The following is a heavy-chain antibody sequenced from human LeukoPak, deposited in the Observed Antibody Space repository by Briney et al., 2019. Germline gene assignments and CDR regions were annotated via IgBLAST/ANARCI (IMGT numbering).Heavy chain of an antibody. J-gene: IGHJ4*02. V-gene: IGHV4-39*01. Sequence: SETLSLTCTVSGGSISSSSYYWGWIRQPPGKGLEFIATIYYTGSAYYNPSLKSRVTISVDKSKNHFSLRLSSVTAADTAVYYCARQTYFDFSRPFDFWGQGTLVTVSS. CDR1: GGSISSSSYY. CDR2: IYYTGSA. CDR3: ARQTYFDFSRPFDF. D-gene: IGHD3-3*01.